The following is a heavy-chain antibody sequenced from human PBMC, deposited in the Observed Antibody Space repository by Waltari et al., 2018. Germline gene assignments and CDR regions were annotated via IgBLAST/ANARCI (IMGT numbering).Heavy chain of an antibody. CDR1: GGSISSHY. Sequence: QVQLQESGPGLVKPSETLSLTCTVPGGSISSHYWRWIRQPPGKGLEWIGYIYYSGSTNYNPSLTGRVTISGDTSKNQFSLKLSSVTAADTTVYYCARGTAMASFYYYYYMDVWGKGTTVTVSS. CDR3: ARGTAMASFYYYYYMDV. CDR2: IYYSGST. V-gene: IGHV4-59*11. D-gene: IGHD5-18*01. J-gene: IGHJ6*03.